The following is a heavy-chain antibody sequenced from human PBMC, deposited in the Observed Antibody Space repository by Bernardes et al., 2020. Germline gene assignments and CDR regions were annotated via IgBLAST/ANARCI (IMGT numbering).Heavy chain of an antibody. D-gene: IGHD6-19*01. CDR2: ISWNSGSR. CDR3: AKDNGRSSGETPFFDY. CDR1: GFTFDDYA. V-gene: IGHV3-9*01. J-gene: IGHJ4*02. Sequence: GGSLRLSCAASGFTFDDYAMHWVRRAPGKGLEWVSGISWNSGSRGYADSVKGRFTISRDNAKNSLYLQMNSLRAEDTALYYCAKDNGRSSGETPFFDYWGKGTLVTVSS.